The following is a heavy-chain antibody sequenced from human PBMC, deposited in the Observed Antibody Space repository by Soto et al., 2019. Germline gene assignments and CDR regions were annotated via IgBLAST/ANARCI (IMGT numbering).Heavy chain of an antibody. J-gene: IGHJ2*01. CDR2: IYSTGSK. CDR3: PISVVVGSRTFTLYFDL. Sequence: GRSLRLSCAASGFSVSSIYMSWIRQAPGKGLEWVSVIYSTGSKYYAASVKRRFIISRDNSKNTLYLAMNNLGSEDTALYPSPISVVVGSRTFTLYFDLSGRGTLVSVSS. V-gene: IGHV3-53*01. CDR1: GFSVSSIY. D-gene: IGHD2-2*01.